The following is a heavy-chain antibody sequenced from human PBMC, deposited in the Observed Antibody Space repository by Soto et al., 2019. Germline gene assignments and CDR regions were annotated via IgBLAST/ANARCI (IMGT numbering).Heavy chain of an antibody. CDR1: CGSFSGYY. J-gene: IGHJ5*02. V-gene: IGHV4-34*01. Sequence: SETLSLTCAVYCGSFSGYYWSWIRQPPGKGLEWLGEINHSGITGYNPSLKSRVTISVDTSKNQFSLKMTSVTAADTAVYYCATANWSHHYFDPWGQGTLVTVSS. CDR3: ATANWSHHYFDP. D-gene: IGHD1-1*01. CDR2: INHSGIT.